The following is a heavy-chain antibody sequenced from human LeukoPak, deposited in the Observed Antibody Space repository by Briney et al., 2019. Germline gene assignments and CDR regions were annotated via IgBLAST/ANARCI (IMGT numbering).Heavy chain of an antibody. CDR1: GYTFTSYD. CDR2: MNPNSGNT. V-gene: IGHV1-8*01. D-gene: IGHD3-10*01. CDR3: ASGTYYGSGSYSHFDY. Sequence: ASVKVSCKASGYTFTSYDINWVRQATGQGLEWMGWMNPNSGNTGYAQKFQGRVTMTRNTSISTAYMELSSLRSEDTAVYYCASGTYYGSGSYSHFDYWGQGTLVTVSS. J-gene: IGHJ4*02.